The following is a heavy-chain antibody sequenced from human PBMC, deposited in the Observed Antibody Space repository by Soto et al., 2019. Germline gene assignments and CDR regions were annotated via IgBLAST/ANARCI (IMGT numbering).Heavy chain of an antibody. Sequence: GGSLRLSCTASGFTFGDYAMSWFRQAPGEGLEWVGFIRSKAYGGTTEYAASVKGRFTISRDDSKSIAYLQMNSLKTEDTAVYYCTSDNWNDYYYYYYMDVWGKGTTVTVSS. CDR3: TSDNWNDYYYYYYMDV. D-gene: IGHD1-20*01. CDR2: IRSKAYGGTT. V-gene: IGHV3-49*03. CDR1: GFTFGDYA. J-gene: IGHJ6*03.